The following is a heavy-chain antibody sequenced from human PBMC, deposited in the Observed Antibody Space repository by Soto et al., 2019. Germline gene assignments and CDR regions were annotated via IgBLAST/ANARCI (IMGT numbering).Heavy chain of an antibody. D-gene: IGHD6-6*01. V-gene: IGHV3-48*02. CDR2: ISSSSSTI. CDR1: GFTFSSYS. CDR3: ARAGLGYSSSSYIDY. Sequence: GGSLRLSCAASGFTFSSYSMNWVRQAPGKGLEWVSYISSSSSTIYYADSVKGRFTISRDNAKNSLYLQMNSLRDEDTAVYYCARAGLGYSSSSYIDYWGQGTLVTVSS. J-gene: IGHJ4*02.